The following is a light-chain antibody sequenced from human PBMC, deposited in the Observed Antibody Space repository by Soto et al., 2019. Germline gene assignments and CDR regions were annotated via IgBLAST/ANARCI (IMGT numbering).Light chain of an antibody. V-gene: IGKV1-12*02. CDR2: GAS. CDR3: QQLNSYLFT. Sequence: DIQMTQSPSSVSASVGDRVTITCRASQGISRWLDWYQQKPGKAPKLLIYGASSVQSGVPSRFSGSGSGTDFTLTISSLQPEDFATYYCQQLNSYLFTFGQGTRLEI. CDR1: QGISRW. J-gene: IGKJ5*01.